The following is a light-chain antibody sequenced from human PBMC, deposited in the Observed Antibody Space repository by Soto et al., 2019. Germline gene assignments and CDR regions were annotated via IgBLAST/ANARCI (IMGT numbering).Light chain of an antibody. J-gene: IGLJ2*01. V-gene: IGLV2-11*01. CDR1: SSDVGGYNY. CDR3: CSYAGSYSFDVI. Sequence: QSALTQPRSASGSPGQSVTISCTGTSSDVGGYNYVSWYQQHPGKAPKLMIHDVTKRPSGVPDRFSGSKSGNRASLTISGLQAEDEADYYCCSYAGSYSFDVIFGGGTKLTVL. CDR2: DVT.